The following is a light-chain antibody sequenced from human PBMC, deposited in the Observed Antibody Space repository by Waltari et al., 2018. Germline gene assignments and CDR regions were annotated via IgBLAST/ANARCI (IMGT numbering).Light chain of an antibody. CDR2: AES. CDR3: QQSYSVPLT. V-gene: IGKV1-39*01. Sequence: DIQMTQSPSSLSASLGDTVTISCRASQFINNYLNWYQQKPGKAPKLLIYAESILKHGVPAKFSGSGSATDFTLTISSLQFEDFATYYCQQSYSVPLTFGQGTRVEIK. CDR1: QFINNY. J-gene: IGKJ1*01.